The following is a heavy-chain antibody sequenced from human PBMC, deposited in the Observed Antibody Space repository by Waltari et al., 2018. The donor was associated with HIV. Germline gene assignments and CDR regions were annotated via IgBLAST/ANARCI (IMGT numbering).Heavy chain of an antibody. CDR2: IIPVFGTP. CDR1: GDTFTNFG. D-gene: IGHD3-10*01. CDR3: ARFKFVGRRVDHFFDY. V-gene: IGHV1-69*12. J-gene: IGHJ4*02. Sequence: QVQLVQSGSEVKKPGSSVRVSCKTSGDTFTNFGISGVRQAPGQGLEWMGGIIPVFGTPTFGRKFQGRLSIIADESASTAYMELSSLKSDDTAIYFCARFKFVGRRVDHFFDYWGQGSLVTVSS.